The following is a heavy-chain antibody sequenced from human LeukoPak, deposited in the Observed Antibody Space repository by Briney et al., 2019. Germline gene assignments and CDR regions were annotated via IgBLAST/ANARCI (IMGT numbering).Heavy chain of an antibody. J-gene: IGHJ4*02. CDR2: IYSDGRT. Sequence: GGSLRLSCAASGFIVSNNYMNWVRQAPGRGLEWVSVIYSDGRTYYADSVKGRFTISRDNSKNTLYLQINSLRAEDTAMYYCASYYYDSSGFSAAFEYWGQGTLVTVSS. CDR1: GFIVSNNY. D-gene: IGHD3-22*01. CDR3: ASYYYDSSGFSAAFEY. V-gene: IGHV3-53*01.